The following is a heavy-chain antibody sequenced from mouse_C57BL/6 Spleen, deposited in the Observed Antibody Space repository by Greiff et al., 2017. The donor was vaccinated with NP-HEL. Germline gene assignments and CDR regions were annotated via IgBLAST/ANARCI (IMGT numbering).Heavy chain of an antibody. J-gene: IGHJ3*01. D-gene: IGHD2-4*01. CDR2: INPGSGGT. CDR3: ARRGTDYDVGPFAY. CDR1: GYAFTNYL. Sequence: VQLQQSGAELVRPGTSVKVSCKASGYAFTNYLIEWVKQRPGQGLEWIGVINPGSGGTNYNEKFKGKATLTADKSSSTAYMQLSSLTSEDSAVYFCARRGTDYDVGPFAYWGQGTLVTVSA. V-gene: IGHV1-54*01.